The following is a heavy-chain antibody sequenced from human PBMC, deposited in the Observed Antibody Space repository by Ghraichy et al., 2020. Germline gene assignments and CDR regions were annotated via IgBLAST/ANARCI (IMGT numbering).Heavy chain of an antibody. D-gene: IGHD3-10*01. CDR2: ISGSGGST. CDR3: AKGGQLVWFGEKDY. Sequence: GGSLRLSCAASGFTFSSYAMSWVRQAPGKGLEWVSAISGSGGSTYYADSVKGRFTISRDNSKNTLYLQMNSLRAEDTAVYYCAKGGQLVWFGEKDYWGQGTLVTVSS. CDR1: GFTFSSYA. V-gene: IGHV3-23*01. J-gene: IGHJ4*02.